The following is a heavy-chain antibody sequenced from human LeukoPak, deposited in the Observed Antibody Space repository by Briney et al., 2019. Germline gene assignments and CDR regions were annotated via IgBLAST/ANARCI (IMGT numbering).Heavy chain of an antibody. J-gene: IGHJ4*02. V-gene: IGHV3-7*05. CDR2: IKHDGSDK. CDR1: GFTFSSYW. D-gene: IGHD4-17*01. Sequence: GGSLRLSCATSGFTFSSYWMTWVRQAPGKGLEWVANIKHDGSDKYYVDSVRGRFSISRDNAKNSLYLQMNSLRAEDTAVYYCATTGQLSFWGQGTLVTVSS. CDR3: ATTGQLSF.